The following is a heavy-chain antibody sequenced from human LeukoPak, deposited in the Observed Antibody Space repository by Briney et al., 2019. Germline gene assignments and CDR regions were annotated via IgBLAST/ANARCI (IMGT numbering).Heavy chain of an antibody. V-gene: IGHV4-39*07. CDR1: GGSISSSTYY. J-gene: IGHJ4*02. CDR3: ARDGDSYCGGDCYSLDY. CDR2: IHYSGST. D-gene: IGHD2-21*02. Sequence: SETLSLTCIVSGGSISSSTYYWGWIRQPPGKGLEWIGSIHYSGSTYYNPFLRSRVTISVDTSKNQFSLKLSSVTAADTAVYYCARDGDSYCGGDCYSLDYWGQGTLVTVSS.